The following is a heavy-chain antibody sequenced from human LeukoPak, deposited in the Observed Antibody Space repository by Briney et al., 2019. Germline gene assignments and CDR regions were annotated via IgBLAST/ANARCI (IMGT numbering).Heavy chain of an antibody. J-gene: IGHJ4*02. D-gene: IGHD5-18*01. V-gene: IGHV3-53*01. Sequence: PGGSLRLSCAASGFTVSSNYMSWVRQAPGKGLEWVSVIYSGGSTYYADSVKGRFTISRDNSKSTLYLQMNSLRAEDTAVYYCARVDTYSYGYDYWGQGTLVTVSS. CDR2: IYSGGST. CDR1: GFTVSSNY. CDR3: ARVDTYSYGYDY.